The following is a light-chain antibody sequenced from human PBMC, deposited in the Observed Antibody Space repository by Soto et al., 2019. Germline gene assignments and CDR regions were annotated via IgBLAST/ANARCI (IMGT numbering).Light chain of an antibody. CDR1: SSDVGSYNL. J-gene: IGLJ7*01. CDR3: CSYAGSSTSAV. V-gene: IGLV2-23*01. Sequence: QSALTQPASVSGSPGQSITIFCTGTSSDVGSYNLVSWYQQHPGKAPKLMIYEGSKRPSGVSNRFSGSKSGNTASLTISGLQAEDEADYYCCSYAGSSTSAVFGGGTQLTVL. CDR2: EGS.